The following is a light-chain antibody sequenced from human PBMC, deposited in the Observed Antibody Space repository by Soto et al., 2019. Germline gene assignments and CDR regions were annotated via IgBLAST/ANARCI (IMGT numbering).Light chain of an antibody. V-gene: IGKV1-9*01. J-gene: IGKJ4*01. CDR2: VAS. CDR1: QGISSY. Sequence: DIPLTQSPSFLSASVGDRVTITCRASQGISSYLAWYQQKSGKAPKLLIYVASTLQSGVPSRFSGSGSGTEFTLTISSLQPEDFATYFCQQLNSYPLTFGGGTKVEIK. CDR3: QQLNSYPLT.